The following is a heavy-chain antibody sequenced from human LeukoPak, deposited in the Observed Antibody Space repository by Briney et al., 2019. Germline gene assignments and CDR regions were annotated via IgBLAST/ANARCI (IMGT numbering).Heavy chain of an antibody. J-gene: IGHJ4*02. CDR3: AREAPSGYYFDY. V-gene: IGHV3-33*01. D-gene: IGHD3-10*01. CDR2: IWYDGSNK. CDR1: GFTFSIYG. Sequence: GGSLRLSCAASGFTFSIYGMHWVRQARGKGLEWVAVIWYDGSNKYYADSVKGRFTISRDNSKNTLYLQMNSLRAEDTAVYYCAREAPSGYYFDYWGQGTLVTVSS.